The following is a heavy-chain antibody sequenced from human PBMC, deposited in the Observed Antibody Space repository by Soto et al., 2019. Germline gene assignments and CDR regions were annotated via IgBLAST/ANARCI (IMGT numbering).Heavy chain of an antibody. Sequence: QVQLQQWGAGLLKPSETLSLTCAVYGSYFSGYYWSWIRQHPGKGLEWIGYIYYSGSTYYNPSLKSRVTISVDTSKNQFSLKLSSVTAADTAVYYCARDIAAAGGGNWFDPWGQGTLVTVSS. CDR3: ARDIAAAGGGNWFDP. CDR2: IYYSGST. J-gene: IGHJ5*02. CDR1: GSYFSGYY. V-gene: IGHV4-31*11. D-gene: IGHD6-13*01.